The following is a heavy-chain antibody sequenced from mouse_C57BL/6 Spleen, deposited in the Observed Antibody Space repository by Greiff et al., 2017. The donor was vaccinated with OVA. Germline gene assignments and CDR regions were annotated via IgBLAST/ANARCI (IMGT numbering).Heavy chain of an antibody. CDR2: IRNKANGYTT. CDR3: ARYTYYYAMDY. Sequence: EVKLVESGGGLVQPGGSLSLSCAASGFTFTDYYMSWVRQPPGTALEWLGFIRNKANGYTTEYSASVKGRFTISRDNSQIILYLQMNALRAEDSATYYCARYTYYYAMDYWGQGTSVTVSS. J-gene: IGHJ4*01. V-gene: IGHV7-3*01. CDR1: GFTFTDYY.